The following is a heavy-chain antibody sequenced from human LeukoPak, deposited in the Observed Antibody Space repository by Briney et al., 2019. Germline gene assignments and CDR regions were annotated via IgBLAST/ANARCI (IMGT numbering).Heavy chain of an antibody. D-gene: IGHD3-10*01. CDR2: IDHSEST. V-gene: IGHV4-30-2*01. J-gene: IGHJ4*02. Sequence: KPSETLSLTCTVSGGSISSGGYYWSWIRQPPGKGLEWIGYIDHSESTYYNPSLKSRVTISVDRSKNQFSLKLSSVTAADTAVYYCARVPGTMVRGVPGIDSFDYWGQGTLVTVSS. CDR3: ARVPGTMVRGVPGIDSFDY. CDR1: GGSISSGGYY.